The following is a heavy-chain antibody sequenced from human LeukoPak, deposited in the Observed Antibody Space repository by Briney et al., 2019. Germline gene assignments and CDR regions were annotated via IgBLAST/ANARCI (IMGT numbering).Heavy chain of an antibody. Sequence: PSETLSLTCTVSGGSISSYYWGWIRQPPGKGLEWIGSIYHSGSTYYNPSLKSRVTISVDTSKNQFSLKLSSVTAADTAVYYCARYFPPRRRSSSWYRVSGWFDPWGQGTLVTVSS. CDR1: GGSISSYY. CDR3: ARYFPPRRRSSSWYRVSGWFDP. CDR2: IYHSGST. V-gene: IGHV4-39*07. D-gene: IGHD6-13*01. J-gene: IGHJ5*02.